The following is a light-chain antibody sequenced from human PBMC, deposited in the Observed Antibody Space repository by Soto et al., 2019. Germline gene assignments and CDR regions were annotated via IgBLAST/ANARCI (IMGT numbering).Light chain of an antibody. CDR1: QNVSSSY. V-gene: IGKV3-20*01. CDR2: GAS. CDR3: QQYGSPPR. Sequence: EMELTQPQGTLSLTPGQKATLSCRASQNVSSSYLAWYQQKPGQAPRLLIYGASSRATGIPDRFSGSGSGRYFSLTISSLEPYDFAVYYCQQYGSPPRFGPGTKVEIK. J-gene: IGKJ3*01.